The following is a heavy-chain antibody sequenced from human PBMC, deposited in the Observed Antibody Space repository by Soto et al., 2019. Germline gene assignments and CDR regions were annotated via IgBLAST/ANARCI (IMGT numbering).Heavy chain of an antibody. CDR1: GGSFSGYY. CDR3: ARSPPNIVLMVYAGYYYYGMDV. J-gene: IGHJ6*02. Sequence: SETLSLTCAVYGGSFSGYYWSWIRQPPGKGLEWIGEINHSGSTNYNPSLKSRVTISVDTSKNQFSLKLSSVTAADTAVYYCARSPPNIVLMVYAGYYYYGMDVWGQGPTVTVSS. D-gene: IGHD2-8*01. CDR2: INHSGST. V-gene: IGHV4-34*01.